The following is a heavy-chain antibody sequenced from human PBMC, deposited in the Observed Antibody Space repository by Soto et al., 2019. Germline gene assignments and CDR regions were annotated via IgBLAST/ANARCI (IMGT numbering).Heavy chain of an antibody. Sequence: QVQLVQSGAEVKKPGASVKVSCKASGYTFTSYGISWVRQAPGQGLEWMGWISAYNGNTNYAQKLQGRVTMTTDTDTSTAYMELRSTRSDHTAVDYWATKGDDSSSADYWGQGTLVTVSS. D-gene: IGHD6-6*01. CDR3: ATKGDDSSSADY. CDR1: GYTFTSYG. V-gene: IGHV1-18*01. CDR2: ISAYNGNT. J-gene: IGHJ4*02.